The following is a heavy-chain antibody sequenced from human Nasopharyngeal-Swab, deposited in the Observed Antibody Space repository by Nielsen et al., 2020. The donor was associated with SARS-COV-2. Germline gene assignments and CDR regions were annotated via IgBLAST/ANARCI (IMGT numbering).Heavy chain of an antibody. J-gene: IGHJ4*02. Sequence: GESLKISCVASGFTFSSFWMTWVRQAPGKGLEWVANIAQDGSESHYVDSVKGRFTISRDNAWNSLYLQMNSLRAEDTAVYYCATNWDYRFDYWGRGTLVTVSS. CDR1: GFTFSSFW. D-gene: IGHD1-7*01. V-gene: IGHV3-7*01. CDR2: IAQDGSES. CDR3: ATNWDYRFDY.